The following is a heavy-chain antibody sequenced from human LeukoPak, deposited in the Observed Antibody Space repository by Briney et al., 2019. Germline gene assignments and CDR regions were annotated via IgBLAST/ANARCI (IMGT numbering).Heavy chain of an antibody. D-gene: IGHD2-2*01. J-gene: IGHJ4*02. V-gene: IGHV4-30-2*01. CDR3: ARVVEGYCTSTSCPTTIDY. Sequence: SGTLSLTCAVSGGSISSGGYSWTWIRQPPGKGLEWIVYIYHSGSTYYNPSLKSRVTISVDRSKNQFSLKLSSVTAADTAVYYRARVVEGYCTSTSCPTTIDYWGQGTLVTVSS. CDR2: IYHSGST. CDR1: GGSISSGGYS.